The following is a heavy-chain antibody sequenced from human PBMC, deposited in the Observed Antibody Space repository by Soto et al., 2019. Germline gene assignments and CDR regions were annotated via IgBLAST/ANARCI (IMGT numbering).Heavy chain of an antibody. V-gene: IGHV4-30-2*01. CDR2: IYHSGST. CDR3: ARNYYYYGMDV. J-gene: IGHJ6*02. CDR1: GGSISSGGYS. Sequence: SETLSLTCAVSGGSISSGGYSWSWIRQPPGKGLEWIGYIYHSGSTYYNPSLKSRVTISVDRSKNQFSLKLSSVTAADTAVYYCARNYYYYGMDVWGQGTTVTVSS.